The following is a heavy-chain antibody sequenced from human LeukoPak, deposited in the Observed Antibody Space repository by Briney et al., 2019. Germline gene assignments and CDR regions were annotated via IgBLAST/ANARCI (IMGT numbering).Heavy chain of an antibody. V-gene: IGHV3-11*01. CDR2: ISKSDSTT. D-gene: IGHD6-25*01. Sequence: GGSLRLSCAASGFTSSDNFMSWIRQAPGKGLGWVSYISKSDSTTYYADTVKGRFTISRDSAKNSVYLYMNSLRAEDTAVYYCASAVAAPDQDPPFDYWGQGTLVTVSS. CDR1: GFTSSDNF. J-gene: IGHJ4*02. CDR3: ASAVAAPDQDPPFDY.